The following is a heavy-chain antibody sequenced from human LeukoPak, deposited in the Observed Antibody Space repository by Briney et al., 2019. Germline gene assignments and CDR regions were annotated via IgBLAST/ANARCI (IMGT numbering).Heavy chain of an antibody. Sequence: GGSLRLSCAASGFTFSSYSMNWVRQAPGKGLEWVSYISSSSSTIYYADSVKGRFTISRDNAKNSLYLQMNSLRAEDTAVYYCAREGVATVVIAFDIWGQGTMVTVSS. V-gene: IGHV3-48*04. CDR3: AREGVATVVIAFDI. D-gene: IGHD4-23*01. CDR1: GFTFSSYS. J-gene: IGHJ3*02. CDR2: ISSSSSTI.